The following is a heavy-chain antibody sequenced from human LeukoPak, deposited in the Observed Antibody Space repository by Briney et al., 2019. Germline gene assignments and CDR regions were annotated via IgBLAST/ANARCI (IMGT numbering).Heavy chain of an antibody. CDR1: GFTVSSNY. CDR3: AREHYYDSSGYYPLVDY. D-gene: IGHD3-22*01. Sequence: GGSLRLSCAASGFTVSSNYMSWVRQAPGKGLEWVPVIYSGGSTYYADSVKGRFTISRDNSKNTLYLQMNSLRAEDTAVYYCAREHYYDSSGYYPLVDYWGQGTLVTVSS. V-gene: IGHV3-66*01. CDR2: IYSGGST. J-gene: IGHJ4*02.